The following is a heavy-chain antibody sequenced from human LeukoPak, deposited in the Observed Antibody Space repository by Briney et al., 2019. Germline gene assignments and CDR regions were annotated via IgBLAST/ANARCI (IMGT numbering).Heavy chain of an antibody. Sequence: TSETLSLTCTVSGGSISSSSYYWGWIRQPPGKGLEWVSVISGSGNRTYYADSVKGRFTISRDNSKNTLYLQMNSLRAEDTAVYYCANSNVEMVTPFEYWGQGTLVTVSS. CDR1: GGSISSSSYY. J-gene: IGHJ4*02. CDR3: ANSNVEMVTPFEY. D-gene: IGHD5-24*01. V-gene: IGHV3-23*01. CDR2: ISGSGNRT.